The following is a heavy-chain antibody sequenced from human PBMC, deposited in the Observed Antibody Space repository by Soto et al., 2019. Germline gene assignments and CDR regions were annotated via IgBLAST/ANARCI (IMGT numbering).Heavy chain of an antibody. D-gene: IGHD3-3*01. CDR3: AREPGSGYYFDY. CDR1: GFTFSSYA. Sequence: QVQLVESGGGVVQPGRSLRLSCAASGFTFSSYAMHWVRQAPGKRLEWVAVISHDGSNKYYADSEKGRFTIYRDNFQNTLYLQMSSLRAEDTAVYYCAREPGSGYYFDYWGQGTLVTVSS. V-gene: IGHV3-30-3*01. CDR2: ISHDGSNK. J-gene: IGHJ4*02.